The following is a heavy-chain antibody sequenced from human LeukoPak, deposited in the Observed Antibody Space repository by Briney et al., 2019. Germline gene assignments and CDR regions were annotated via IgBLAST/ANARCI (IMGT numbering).Heavy chain of an antibody. CDR3: ARDSSEGAAFDY. J-gene: IGHJ4*02. Sequence: GGSLRLSCAASGFTLRSYAMHWVRQAPGKGLEWVALISYDGTDKYYGDSVKGRFTISRDSSKNTLNLQMNSLRAEDTAVYYCARDSSEGAAFDYWGQGTLVTVSS. CDR1: GFTLRSYA. V-gene: IGHV3-30*01. D-gene: IGHD1-26*01. CDR2: ISYDGTDK.